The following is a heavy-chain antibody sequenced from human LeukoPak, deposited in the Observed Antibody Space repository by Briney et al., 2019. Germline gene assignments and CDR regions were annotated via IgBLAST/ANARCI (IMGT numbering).Heavy chain of an antibody. D-gene: IGHD3-22*01. CDR2: IRYDGSNK. Sequence: GGSLRLSCAASGFTFSSYGMHWVRQAPGKGLEWVAFIRYDGSNKYYADSVKGRFTISRDNAKNTLSLQMDSLSAEDTAVYYCARELGVVVIGDAFDIWGQGTMVTVSS. V-gene: IGHV3-30*02. CDR1: GFTFSSYG. CDR3: ARELGVVVIGDAFDI. J-gene: IGHJ3*02.